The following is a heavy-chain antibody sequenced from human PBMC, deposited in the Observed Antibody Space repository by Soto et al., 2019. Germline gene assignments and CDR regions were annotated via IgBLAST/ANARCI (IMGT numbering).Heavy chain of an antibody. J-gene: IGHJ6*02. CDR1: GFTVSGNY. D-gene: IGHD2-21*01. Sequence: EVQLVESGGGLVQPGGSLRLSCAASGFTVSGNYVTWVRQAPGKELEWVSVIYTGDNIYYADSVTGRFTIYRDKSKNTFYLQLNRLRVEDTAVYYCATELIAKYGMDVWGQGTTVTVSS. V-gene: IGHV3-53*01. CDR2: IYTGDNI. CDR3: ATELIAKYGMDV.